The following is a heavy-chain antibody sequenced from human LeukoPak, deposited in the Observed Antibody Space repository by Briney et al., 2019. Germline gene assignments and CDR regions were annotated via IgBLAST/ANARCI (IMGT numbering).Heavy chain of an antibody. CDR2: IHHSGNT. CDR1: GGSIGSGDYY. Sequence: PSQTLSLTCTVSGGSIGSGDYYWSWIRQSPGKGLEWIGYIHHSGNTYYNPSLKSRLTISVDTSKNQFSLKLSSVTAADTAVYYCARGTWPDAFDIWGQGTMVTVSS. CDR3: ARGTWPDAFDI. D-gene: IGHD3/OR15-3a*01. V-gene: IGHV4-30-4*01. J-gene: IGHJ3*02.